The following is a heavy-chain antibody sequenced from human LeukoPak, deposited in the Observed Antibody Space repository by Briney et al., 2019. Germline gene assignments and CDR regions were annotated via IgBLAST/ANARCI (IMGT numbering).Heavy chain of an antibody. V-gene: IGHV1-46*01. Sequence: ASVKVSCKASGYTFTSYYMHWVRQAPGQGLEWMGIINPSGGSTSYAQKFQGRVTMTRDTSTSTVYMELSSLRSEDTAVYYCARDLSLYDYVWGSYRYTGSGFNYYYGMDVWGQGTTATVSS. D-gene: IGHD3-16*02. J-gene: IGHJ6*02. CDR3: ARDLSLYDYVWGSYRYTGSGFNYYYGMDV. CDR2: INPSGGST. CDR1: GYTFTSYY.